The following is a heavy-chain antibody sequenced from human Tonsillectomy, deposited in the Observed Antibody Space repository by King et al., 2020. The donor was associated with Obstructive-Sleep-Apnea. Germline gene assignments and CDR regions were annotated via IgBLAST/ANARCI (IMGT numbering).Heavy chain of an antibody. J-gene: IGHJ4*02. CDR3: ARHPTIVGATLFDY. CDR2: IHYSGST. Sequence: VQLQESGPGLVKPSETLSLTCTVSSGSISSYYWSWIRQPPGKGLEWIGYIHYSGSTNSNPSLKSRVTISVDTSKNQFSLKLRSVTAADTAVYYCARHPTIVGATLFDYWGQGTLVTVSS. V-gene: IGHV4-59*08. D-gene: IGHD1-26*01. CDR1: SGSISSYY.